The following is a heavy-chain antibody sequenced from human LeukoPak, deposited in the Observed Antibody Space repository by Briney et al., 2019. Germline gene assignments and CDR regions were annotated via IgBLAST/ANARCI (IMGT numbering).Heavy chain of an antibody. CDR3: ARSGPYYYHYLDV. CDR2: DYLNGST. J-gene: IGHJ6*03. Sequence: PSETLSLTCSVSGFPIHCGYYWVWVRQPPGKGLEWIGADYLNGSTYHNPSLKSRVAIAVDTSKNLFSLTLYSVTAADTAVYFCARSGPYYYHYLDVWGKGTTVTVSS. D-gene: IGHD3-10*01. CDR1: GFPIHCGYY. V-gene: IGHV4-38-2*01.